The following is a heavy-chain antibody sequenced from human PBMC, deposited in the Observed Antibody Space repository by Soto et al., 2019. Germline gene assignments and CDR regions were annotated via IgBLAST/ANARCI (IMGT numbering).Heavy chain of an antibody. V-gene: IGHV1-69*13. CDR1: GGTFSSYA. Sequence: ASVKVSCKASGGTFSSYAISWVRQAPGQGLEWMGGIIPIFGTANYAQKFQGRVTITADESTSTAYMELSSLRSEDTAVYYCARGYCSGGSCYADGMDVWGQGTTVTVSS. CDR3: ARGYCSGGSCYADGMDV. J-gene: IGHJ6*02. CDR2: IIPIFGTA. D-gene: IGHD2-15*01.